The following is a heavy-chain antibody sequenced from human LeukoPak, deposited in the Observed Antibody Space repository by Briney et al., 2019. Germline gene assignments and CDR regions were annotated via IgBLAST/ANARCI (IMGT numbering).Heavy chain of an antibody. CDR1: GGTFTSCT. CDR2: IIPIFGTA. J-gene: IGHJ3*02. CDR3: ARENGRLGVNDYSNYEPGGDAFDI. Sequence: SVKVSCKASGGTFTSCTITWVRQAPGQGLEWMGGIIPIFGTANYAQKFQGRVTITADESTSTAYMELSSLRSEDTAVYYCARENGRLGVNDYSNYEPGGDAFDIWGQGTMVTVSS. V-gene: IGHV1-69*13. D-gene: IGHD4-11*01.